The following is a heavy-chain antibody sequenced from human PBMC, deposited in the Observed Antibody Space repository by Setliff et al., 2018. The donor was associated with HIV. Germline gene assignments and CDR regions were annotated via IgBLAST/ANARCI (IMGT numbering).Heavy chain of an antibody. CDR3: VTGEGLXF. CDR1: KYTFTDYY. J-gene: IGHJ4*02. V-gene: IGHV1-69-2*01. Sequence: GASVKVSCKASKYTFTDYYMHWVQQAPGRGLEWMGRVDPEDDKTIYAEKFQGRVTMTTATSSDTAYLYLSSLRSEDTAVYYCVTGEGLXFWGQGTXXXVSS. CDR2: VDPEDDKT.